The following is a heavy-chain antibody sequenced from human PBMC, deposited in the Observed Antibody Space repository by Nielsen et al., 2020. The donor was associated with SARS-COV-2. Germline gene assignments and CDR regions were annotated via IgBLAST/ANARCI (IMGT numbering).Heavy chain of an antibody. V-gene: IGHV3-23*01. J-gene: IGHJ4*02. CDR1: GFTLKNYG. D-gene: IGHD6-6*01. Sequence: GESLKISCEASGFTLKNYGMSWVRQAPGKGLEWVSTITGTGDTTYYADSVKGRFTISRVISRNTLYLQMNSLRVEDTALYYCAKSIFDYSSSSLDYWGQGTLVTVPS. CDR3: AKSIFDYSSSSLDY. CDR2: ITGTGDTT.